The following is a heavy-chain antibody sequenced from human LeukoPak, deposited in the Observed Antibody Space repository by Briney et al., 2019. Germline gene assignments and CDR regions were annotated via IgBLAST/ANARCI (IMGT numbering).Heavy chain of an antibody. CDR1: GFTFSSYG. V-gene: IGHV3-33*01. J-gene: IGHJ4*02. D-gene: IGHD5-18*01. CDR2: IWYDGSNT. Sequence: PGRSLRLSCAASGFTFSSYGMHWVRQAPGKGLEWVAVIWYDGSNTYYADSVKGRFTISRDNSKNTLYLQMNSLRAEDTGVYYCARETAMVPDYWGQGTLVTVSS. CDR3: ARETAMVPDY.